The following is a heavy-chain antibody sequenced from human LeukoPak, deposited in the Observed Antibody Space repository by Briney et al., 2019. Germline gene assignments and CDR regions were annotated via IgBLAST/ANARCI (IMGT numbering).Heavy chain of an antibody. V-gene: IGHV4-34*01. CDR3: ARGYQLLWGGWFDP. Sequence: SETLSLTCAVYGGSFSGYYWSWIRQPPGKGLEWIGEINHSGSTNYNPSLKSRVTISVDTSKNLFSLKLSSVTAADTAVYYCARGYQLLWGGWFDPWGQGTLVTVSS. CDR2: INHSGST. CDR1: GGSFSGYY. D-gene: IGHD2-2*01. J-gene: IGHJ5*02.